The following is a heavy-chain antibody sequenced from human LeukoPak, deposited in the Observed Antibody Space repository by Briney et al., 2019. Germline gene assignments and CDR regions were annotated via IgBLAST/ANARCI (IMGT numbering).Heavy chain of an antibody. Sequence: SETLSLTCTVSGGSISSGAYYWSWIRQHPAKGLGWIGYIYYSGSTYYNPSLKSRVTISVDTSKNQFSLKPRSVTAAYAAVYYCTRYYDSSGYYGSWGQGTLVTVSS. CDR3: TRYYDSSGYYGS. CDR1: GGSISSGAYY. D-gene: IGHD3-22*01. V-gene: IGHV4-31*03. CDR2: IYYSGST. J-gene: IGHJ5*02.